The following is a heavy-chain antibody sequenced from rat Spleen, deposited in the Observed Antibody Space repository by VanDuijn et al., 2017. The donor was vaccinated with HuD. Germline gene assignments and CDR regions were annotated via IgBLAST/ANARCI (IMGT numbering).Heavy chain of an antibody. J-gene: IGHJ3*01. CDR1: GFTFSTAW. Sequence: EVQVLESGGGLVQPGNSLKLSCATSGFTFSTAWMCWYRQFPEKRLEWVARIKAKSNNYATDYTGSVKGRFTISRDDSKSSIYLQMNNLKEEDTAIYYCTTEGRFAYWGQGTLVTVSS. CDR3: TTEGRFAY. V-gene: IGHV6-6*01. D-gene: IGHD1-11*01. CDR2: IKAKSNNYAT.